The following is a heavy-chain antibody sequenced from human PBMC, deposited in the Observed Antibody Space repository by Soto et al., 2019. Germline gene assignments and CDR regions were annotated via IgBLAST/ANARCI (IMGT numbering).Heavy chain of an antibody. CDR2: ISAYNTNT. J-gene: IGHJ4*02. Sequence: QVQLVQSGAEVKKPGASVKVSCKTSGYTFTSYHISWVRQAPGQGLEWMGWISAYNTNTNYAQKFQGRVTMTTDTLTSTAYMELRSPRSDDTAVYYCARDTPPTDYWCQGTLVTVSS. CDR3: ARDTPPTDY. CDR1: GYTFTSYH. V-gene: IGHV1-18*01.